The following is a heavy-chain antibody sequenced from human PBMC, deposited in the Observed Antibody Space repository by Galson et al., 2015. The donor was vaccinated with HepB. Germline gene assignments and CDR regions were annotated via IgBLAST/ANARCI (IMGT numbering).Heavy chain of an antibody. CDR3: ARPPIVGATYDAFDI. D-gene: IGHD1-26*01. V-gene: IGHV5-51*01. Sequence: QSGAEVKKPGESLKISCKGSGYSFTSYWIGWVRQMPGKGLEWMGIIYPGDSDTRYSPSFQGQVTISADKSISTAYLQWSSLKASDTAMYYCARPPIVGATYDAFDIWGQGTMVTVSS. CDR2: IYPGDSDT. J-gene: IGHJ3*02. CDR1: GYSFTSYW.